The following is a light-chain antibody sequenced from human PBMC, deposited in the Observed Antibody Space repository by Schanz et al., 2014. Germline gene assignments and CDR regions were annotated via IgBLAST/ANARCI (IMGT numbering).Light chain of an antibody. Sequence: EIVLTQSPATLSLSPGERATLSCSASQSVSSYLAWYQQKPGQAPRLLIYDASNRATGIPARFSGSGSGTDFTLTISRLEPEDFAVYYCQQYGSSPEWTFGQGTKVEIK. CDR3: QQYGSSPEWT. V-gene: IGKV3-11*01. CDR2: DAS. J-gene: IGKJ1*01. CDR1: QSVSSY.